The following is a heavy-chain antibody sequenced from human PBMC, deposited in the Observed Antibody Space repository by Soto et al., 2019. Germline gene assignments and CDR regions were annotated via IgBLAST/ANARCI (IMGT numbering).Heavy chain of an antibody. CDR3: ARDNGGNFDY. J-gene: IGHJ4*02. Sequence: EVQLVESGGGLVQPGGSLRLSCAASGFTFSSYSMNWVRQAPGKGLEWVSYISSGSSTKYYADSVKGRFTISRDNAKNSLYLQMNSLKDDDTAVYYCARDNGGNFDYWGQGTLVTVSS. D-gene: IGHD2-15*01. CDR2: ISSGSSTK. CDR1: GFTFSSYS. V-gene: IGHV3-48*02.